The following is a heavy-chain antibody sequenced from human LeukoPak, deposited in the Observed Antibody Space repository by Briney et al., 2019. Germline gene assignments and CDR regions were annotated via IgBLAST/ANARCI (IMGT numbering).Heavy chain of an antibody. CDR3: ARHPGYYDSSGYYVDY. Sequence: NASETLSLTCTVSGGSISSYYWSWIRQPPGKGLEWIGYIYYSGSTNYNSSLKSRVTISVDTSKNQFSLKLSSVTAADTAVYYCARHPGYYDSSGYYVDYWGQGTLVTVSS. CDR1: GGSISSYY. D-gene: IGHD3-22*01. J-gene: IGHJ4*02. CDR2: IYYSGST. V-gene: IGHV4-59*08.